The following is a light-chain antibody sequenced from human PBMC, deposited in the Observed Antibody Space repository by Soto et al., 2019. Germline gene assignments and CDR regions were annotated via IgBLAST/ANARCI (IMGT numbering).Light chain of an antibody. CDR2: KIS. J-gene: IGKJ1*01. Sequence: DIVMTQTPLSSRVTLGQPASITCTSSESLVHSDGNTYLSWLHQRPGQPPRLLIHKISNRFPGVPDRFSGSGVGTEFTLRISRIEPEDAGTFFCLQVTHFPWSLGQGTKV. CDR1: ESLVHSDGNTY. V-gene: IGKV2-24*01. CDR3: LQVTHFPWS.